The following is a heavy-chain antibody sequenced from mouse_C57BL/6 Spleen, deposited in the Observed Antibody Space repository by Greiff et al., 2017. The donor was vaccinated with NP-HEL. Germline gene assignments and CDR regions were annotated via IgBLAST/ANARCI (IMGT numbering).Heavy chain of an antibody. CDR3: ARAYYSNGFAY. CDR2: ISYDGSN. Sequence: EVHLVESGPGLVKPSQSLSLTCSVTGYSITSGYYWNWIRQFPGNKLEWMGYISYDGSNNYNPSLKNRISITRDTSKNQFFLKLNSVTTEDTATYYCARAYYSNGFAYWGQGTLVTVSA. V-gene: IGHV3-6*01. D-gene: IGHD2-5*01. CDR1: GYSITSGYY. J-gene: IGHJ3*01.